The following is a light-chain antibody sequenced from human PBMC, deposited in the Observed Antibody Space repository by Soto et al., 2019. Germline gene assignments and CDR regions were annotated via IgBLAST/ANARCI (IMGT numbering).Light chain of an antibody. J-gene: IGKJ2*01. Sequence: EIVLTQSPDTLSLSPGERATVSCRASQSVSNNDLAWYQQRPGQAPRLVLYGASTRPTGIPDRFSGSGSGTEFTLTISRLEPEDFAVYYCHHYSRSPPYTFDQGTKLDIK. CDR2: GAS. CDR3: HHYSRSPPYT. V-gene: IGKV3-20*01. CDR1: QSVSNND.